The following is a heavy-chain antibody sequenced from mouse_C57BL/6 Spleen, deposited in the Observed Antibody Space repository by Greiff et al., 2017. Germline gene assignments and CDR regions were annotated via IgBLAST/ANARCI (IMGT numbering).Heavy chain of an antibody. CDR1: GYTFTDYE. Sequence: QVQLQQSGAELVRPGASVTLSCKASGYTFTDYEMHWVKQTPVHGLEWIGAIDPETGGTAYNQKFKGKAILTADKSSSTAYMQLRSLTSEDSAVYYCTRGGPLPGFADWGQGTLVTVSA. J-gene: IGHJ3*01. CDR2: IDPETGGT. CDR3: TRGGPLPGFAD. V-gene: IGHV1-15*01. D-gene: IGHD2-10*01.